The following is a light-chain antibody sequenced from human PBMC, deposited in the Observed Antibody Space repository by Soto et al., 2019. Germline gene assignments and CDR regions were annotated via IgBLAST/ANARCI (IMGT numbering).Light chain of an antibody. V-gene: IGKV3-15*01. CDR1: QSVSSY. J-gene: IGKJ5*01. CDR2: DAS. Sequence: IVLTQSPATLALSPGGRATLSCRTSQSVSSYLAWYQQKPGQAPRLLIYDASTRATGIPARFSGSGSGTEFTLTISSLQSEDFAVYYCQQYNKWPPRTFGQGTRLEIK. CDR3: QQYNKWPPRT.